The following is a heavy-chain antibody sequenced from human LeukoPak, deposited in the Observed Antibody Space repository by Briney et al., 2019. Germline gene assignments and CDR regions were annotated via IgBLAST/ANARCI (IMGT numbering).Heavy chain of an antibody. CDR1: GDSVSSNSAA. CDR2: TYYMSGWYN. Sequence: SQTLSLTFAISGDSVSSNSAAWGWIRQSPSKGLEWLGRTYYMSGWYNDYALSVESRITINPDTSKNQVSLQLTSVTPEDTAVYYCSRELAWGPADYWGQGTLVTVSS. CDR3: SRELAWGPADY. V-gene: IGHV6-1*01. J-gene: IGHJ4*02. D-gene: IGHD7-27*01.